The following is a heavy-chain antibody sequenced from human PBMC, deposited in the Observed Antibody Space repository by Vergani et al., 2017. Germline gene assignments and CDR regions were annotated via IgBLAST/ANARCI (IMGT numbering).Heavy chain of an antibody. Sequence: QVQLQESGPGLVKPSQTLSLTCTVSGGSISSGGYYWSWIRQPPGKGLEWIGYIYYSGSTYYNPSLKSRVTISVDTSKNHFSLKLSSVTAADTAVYYCARAVLRYFDWPAPYCMDVWGKGTTVTVSS. CDR2: IYYSGST. CDR3: ARAVLRYFDWPAPYCMDV. J-gene: IGHJ6*03. D-gene: IGHD3-9*01. CDR1: GGSISSGGYY. V-gene: IGHV4-30-4*08.